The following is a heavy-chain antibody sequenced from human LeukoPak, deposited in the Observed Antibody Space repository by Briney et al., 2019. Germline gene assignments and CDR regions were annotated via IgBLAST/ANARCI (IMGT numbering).Heavy chain of an antibody. D-gene: IGHD3-22*01. Sequence: PGGSLRLSCAVSGFAFSNYWMHWVRQAPGTGLVWVSRLHSNGASTSYEDSVRGRFTVSRDTAMNTLYMQMNTLTAEDTAGYYCARSGWPYYFDYWGQGTLVTVSS. CDR2: LHSNGAST. CDR1: GFAFSNYW. J-gene: IGHJ4*02. CDR3: ARSGWPYYFDY. V-gene: IGHV3-74*01.